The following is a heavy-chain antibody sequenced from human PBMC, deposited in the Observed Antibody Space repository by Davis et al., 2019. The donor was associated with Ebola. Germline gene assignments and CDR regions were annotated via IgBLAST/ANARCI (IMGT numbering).Heavy chain of an antibody. Sequence: GESLKISCAASGLTLSSYAMSWVRQAPGKGLEWVSSFVGSGGTYYADSVKGRFTISRDKSKNTLFVQMNSLRAEDTALYYCAKDNIRYFDWSVGMDVWGQGTTVTVSS. CDR1: GLTLSSYA. CDR2: FVGSGGT. CDR3: AKDNIRYFDWSVGMDV. J-gene: IGHJ6*02. V-gene: IGHV3-23*01. D-gene: IGHD3-9*01.